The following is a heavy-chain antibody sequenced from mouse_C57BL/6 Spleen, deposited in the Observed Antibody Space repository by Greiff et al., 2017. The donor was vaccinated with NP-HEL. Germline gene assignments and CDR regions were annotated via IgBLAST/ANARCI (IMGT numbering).Heavy chain of an antibody. CDR3: VRERDYGSSYWYFDV. Sequence: EVHLVESGGGLVQPKGSLKLSCAASGFSFNTYAMNWVRQAPGKGLEWVARIRSKSNNYATYYADSVKDRFTISRDDSESMLYLQMNNLKTEDTAMYYCVRERDYGSSYWYFDVWGTGTTVTVSS. CDR1: GFSFNTYA. D-gene: IGHD1-1*01. V-gene: IGHV10-1*01. CDR2: IRSKSNNYAT. J-gene: IGHJ1*03.